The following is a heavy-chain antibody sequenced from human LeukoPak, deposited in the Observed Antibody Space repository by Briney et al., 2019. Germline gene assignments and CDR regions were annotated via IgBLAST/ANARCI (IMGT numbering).Heavy chain of an antibody. CDR2: IYYISNT. D-gene: IGHD1-26*01. Sequence: SETLPLTCTVSGASVGSSGYYWSWIRQPPGGGLEWIGYIYYISNTNYNPSLKSRVTMSIDPSRNQFSLKVNSVTAADTAVYYCARTQSQSGSYRYYFGYWGQGTLVTVSS. CDR3: ARTQSQSGSYRYYFGY. J-gene: IGHJ4*02. V-gene: IGHV4-61*08. CDR1: GASVGSSGYY.